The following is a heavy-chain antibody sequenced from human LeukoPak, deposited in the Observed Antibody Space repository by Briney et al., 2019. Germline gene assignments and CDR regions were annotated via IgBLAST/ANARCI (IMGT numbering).Heavy chain of an antibody. CDR1: GFTFDDYA. CDR3: TKDDGTTAFWYFDL. Sequence: GGSLRLSCTASGFTFDDYAMHWVRQAPGKGLEWVSRIGGDAVTTFCADSVKGRFTISRDNSKNSLYLQMNSLTTEDTAFYYCTKDDGTTAFWYFDLWGRGTLVTVSS. J-gene: IGHJ2*01. V-gene: IGHV3-43*02. CDR2: IGGDAVTT. D-gene: IGHD1-7*01.